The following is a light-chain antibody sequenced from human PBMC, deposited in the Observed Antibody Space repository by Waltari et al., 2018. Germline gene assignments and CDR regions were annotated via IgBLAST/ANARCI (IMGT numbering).Light chain of an antibody. Sequence: VILTQSPATLSLSPGERAPLSCRASQSVSRYLAWYQQKPGQAPRLLIYGVSSRASGIPDRFSGSGSGTEFTLTISSLEPEDFAVYFCQKYDSSPHSFGQGTKVEIK. CDR2: GVS. J-gene: IGKJ2*03. CDR1: QSVSRY. CDR3: QKYDSSPHS. V-gene: IGKV3-20*01.